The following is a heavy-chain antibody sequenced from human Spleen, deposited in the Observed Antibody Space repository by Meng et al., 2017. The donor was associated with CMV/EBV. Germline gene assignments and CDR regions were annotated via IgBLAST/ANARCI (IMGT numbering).Heavy chain of an antibody. CDR1: GYTFTSYG. J-gene: IGHJ4*02. Sequence: QVPLVQSGARVKKPGASVNVSCKASGYTFTSYGISWVRQAPGQGLEWMGWISAYNGNTNYAQKLQGRVTMTTDTSTSTAYMELRSLRSDDTAVYYCALRPYDILTGYSFDYWGQGTLVTVSS. D-gene: IGHD3-9*01. V-gene: IGHV1-18*01. CDR2: ISAYNGNT. CDR3: ALRPYDILTGYSFDY.